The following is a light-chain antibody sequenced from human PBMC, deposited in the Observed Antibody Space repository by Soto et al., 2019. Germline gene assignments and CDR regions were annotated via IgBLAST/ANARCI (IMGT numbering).Light chain of an antibody. J-gene: IGKJ1*01. CDR2: RAS. CDR1: QDIGTW. V-gene: IGKV1-5*03. CDR3: QQYHIYSWT. Sequence: DIQMTQSPSTLSSSVGDRVTITCRASQDIGTWLAWYQQKPEKAPKVLIYRASHLESGVPSRFSASGSGTEFSLTISSLQADDFETYYCQQYHIYSWTFGQGTKVDI.